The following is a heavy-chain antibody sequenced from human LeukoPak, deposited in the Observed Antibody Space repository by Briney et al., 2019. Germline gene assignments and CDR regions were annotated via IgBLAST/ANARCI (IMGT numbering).Heavy chain of an antibody. Sequence: PSQTLSLTCAISGDSVSSNSAAWNWIRQSPSRGLEWLGRTYYRSKWYNDYAVSVKSRITINPDTSKNHFSLQLNSVTPEDAAVYYCARGLRNYYDSSGNNWFDPWGQGTLVTVSS. CDR3: ARGLRNYYDSSGNNWFDP. CDR1: GDSVSSNSAA. V-gene: IGHV6-1*01. J-gene: IGHJ5*02. D-gene: IGHD3-22*01. CDR2: TYYRSKWYN.